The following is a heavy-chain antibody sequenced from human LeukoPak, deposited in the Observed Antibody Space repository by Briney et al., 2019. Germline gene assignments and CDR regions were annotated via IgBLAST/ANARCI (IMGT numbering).Heavy chain of an antibody. CDR3: ARGPGIAVAGVFDY. CDR1: GYTFTSHG. V-gene: IGHV1-18*04. CDR2: ISGYTGHT. D-gene: IGHD6-19*01. J-gene: IGHJ4*02. Sequence: ASVKVSCKASGYTFTSHGINWVRQAPGQGLEWLGWISGYTGHTNYVQKIQGRVTMTTDTSTNTAYMELRSLRSDDTAVYYYARGPGIAVAGVFDYWGQGSLVTVSS.